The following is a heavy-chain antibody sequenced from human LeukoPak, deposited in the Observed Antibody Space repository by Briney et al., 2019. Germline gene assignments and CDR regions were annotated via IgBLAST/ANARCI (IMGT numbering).Heavy chain of an antibody. CDR2: ISYDGSNK. CDR3: AKGTNVLRYFDWLLPLDY. V-gene: IGHV3-30*18. Sequence: GGSLRLSCAASGFTFSSYGMHWVRQAPGKGLEWVAVISYDGSNKYYADSVKGRFTISRDNSKNTLYLQMNSLRAEDTAVYYCAKGTNVLRYFDWLLPLDYWGQGTLVTVSS. CDR1: GFTFSSYG. J-gene: IGHJ4*02. D-gene: IGHD3-9*01.